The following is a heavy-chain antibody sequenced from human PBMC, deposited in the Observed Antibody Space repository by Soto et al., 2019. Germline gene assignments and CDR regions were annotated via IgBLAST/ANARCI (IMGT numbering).Heavy chain of an antibody. J-gene: IGHJ6*02. V-gene: IGHV4-31*03. CDR1: GGSISSGGYY. D-gene: IGHD1-20*01. Sequence: QVQLQESGPGLVKPSQTLSLTCTVSGGSISSGGYYWSWIRQHPGKGLEWIGYIYYSGSTYYNPYLKSRVTRSVDTSKNQFSLKLSSVTAADTAVYYCWAVYGNYGMDVWGQGTTVTVSS. CDR3: WAVYGNYGMDV. CDR2: IYYSGST.